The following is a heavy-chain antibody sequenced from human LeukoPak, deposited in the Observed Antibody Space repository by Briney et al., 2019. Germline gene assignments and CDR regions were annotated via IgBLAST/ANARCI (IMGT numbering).Heavy chain of an antibody. V-gene: IGHV3-23*01. CDR2: ISGSGGST. CDR1: GFTFSSYA. CDR3: AKDISSGYSYFDY. D-gene: IGHD5-18*01. J-gene: IGHJ4*02. Sequence: GGSLRLSCAASGFTFSSYATSWVRQAPGKGLEWVSLISGSGGSTYYADSVKGRFTISRDNSKNTLYLQMSSLRAEDTAVYFCAKDISSGYSYFDYWGQGTLVTVSS.